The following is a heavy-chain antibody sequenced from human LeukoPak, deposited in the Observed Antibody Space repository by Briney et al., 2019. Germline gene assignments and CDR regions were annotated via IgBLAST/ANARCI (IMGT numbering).Heavy chain of an antibody. CDR2: ISGSGGST. V-gene: IGHV3-23*01. CDR1: GFTFSSYA. J-gene: IGHJ4*02. D-gene: IGHD2-2*01. Sequence: GGSLRLSCAASGFTFSSYAMSWVRQAPGKGLEWASAISGSGGSTYYADSVKGRFTISRDNSKNTLYLQMNSLRAEDTAVYYCAKLTSYIYCSSTSCWVDYWGQGTLVTVSS. CDR3: AKLTSYIYCSSTSCWVDY.